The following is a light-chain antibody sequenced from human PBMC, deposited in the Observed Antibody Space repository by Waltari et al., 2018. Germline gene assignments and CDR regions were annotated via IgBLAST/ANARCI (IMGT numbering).Light chain of an antibody. CDR3: TSYTSSSSSAYVV. CDR1: TSDVVCYNN. V-gene: IGLV2-14*03. J-gene: IGLJ2*01. Sequence: QSALTPPASVSGSPGQSITITFTGTTSDVVCYNNVSLHQHHPRTAPQPMISTFQNHPGKAPKLMLYDVRKRPSGVSNRFSGSKSGNTASLTISGLQSEDEADYYCTSYTSSSSSAYVVFGGGTKLTVL. CDR2: DVR.